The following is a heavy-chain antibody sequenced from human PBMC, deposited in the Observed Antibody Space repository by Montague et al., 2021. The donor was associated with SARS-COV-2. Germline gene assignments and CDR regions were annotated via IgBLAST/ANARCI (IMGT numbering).Heavy chain of an antibody. D-gene: IGHD6-13*01. CDR1: DGSVINTYPH. V-gene: IGHV4-61*01. CDR3: TRGIDSYKTGY. CDR2: LFHIDTA. J-gene: IGHJ4*02. Sequence: SETLSLTCTVSDGSVINTYPHWHWVRQSPGRGPEWIGGYLFHIDTADYNASLRSRVTISVDTSKNQFSLKLTSVTAADTAVYYCTRGIDSYKTGYWGQGIQVTVSS.